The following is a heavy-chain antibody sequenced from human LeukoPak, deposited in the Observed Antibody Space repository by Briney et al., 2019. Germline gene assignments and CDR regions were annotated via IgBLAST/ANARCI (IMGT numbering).Heavy chain of an antibody. V-gene: IGHV3-23*01. J-gene: IGHJ4*02. CDR3: AKEGTYCSSTSCSDYFDY. CDR2: ISGSGGST. CDR1: GFTFSSYA. D-gene: IGHD2-2*01. Sequence: GGSLRLSCAASGFTFSSYAMSWVRQAPGKGLEWVSAISGSGGSTYYADSVKGRFTISRDNSKNTLYLQMNSLRAEDTAVYYCAKEGTYCSSTSCSDYFDYWGQGTLVTVSS.